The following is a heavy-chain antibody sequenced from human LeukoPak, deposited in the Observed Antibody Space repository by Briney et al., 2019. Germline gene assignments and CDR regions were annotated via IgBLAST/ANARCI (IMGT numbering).Heavy chain of an antibody. V-gene: IGHV4-39*07. CDR3: ASLLNGY. Sequence: SETLSLTCTVSGGSISSSSYYWGWIRQPPGKGLEWIGSIYYSGSAYYNPSLKSRVSISVDTSKNQFSLKLRSVTAADTAVYYCASLLNGYWGQGTLVTVSS. D-gene: IGHD2-8*01. CDR1: GGSISSSSYY. J-gene: IGHJ4*02. CDR2: IYYSGSA.